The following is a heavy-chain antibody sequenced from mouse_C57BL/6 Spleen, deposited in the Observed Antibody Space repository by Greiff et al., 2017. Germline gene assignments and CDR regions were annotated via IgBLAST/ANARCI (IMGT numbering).Heavy chain of an antibody. J-gene: IGHJ2*01. Sequence: QVHVKQSGPELVKPGASVKLSCKASGYTFTSYDINWVKQRPGQGLEWIGWIYPRDGSNKYNEKFKGKATLTVDTSSSTAYMELHSLTSEDSAVYFCARSTGYDYFDYWGQGTTLTVSS. CDR3: ARSTGYDYFDY. D-gene: IGHD2-3*01. CDR1: GYTFTSYD. V-gene: IGHV1-85*01. CDR2: IYPRDGSN.